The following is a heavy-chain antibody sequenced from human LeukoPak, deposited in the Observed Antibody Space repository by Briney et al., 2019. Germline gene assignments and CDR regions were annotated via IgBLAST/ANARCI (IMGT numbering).Heavy chain of an antibody. V-gene: IGHV1-69*13. Sequence: ASVKVSCKASGGTFSSYAISWVRQAPGQGLEWMGGIIPIFGTANYAQKFQGRVTITADESTSTAYMELSSLRSEDTAVYYCARDSYYYDSSGYYYYYYYYMDVWGKGTTVTVSS. CDR3: ARDSYYYDSSGYYYYYYYYMDV. CDR1: GGTFSSYA. D-gene: IGHD3-22*01. J-gene: IGHJ6*03. CDR2: IIPIFGTA.